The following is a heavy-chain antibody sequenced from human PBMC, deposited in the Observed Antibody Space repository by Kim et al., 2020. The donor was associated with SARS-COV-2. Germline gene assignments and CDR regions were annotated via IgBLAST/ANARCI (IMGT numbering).Heavy chain of an antibody. J-gene: IGHJ4*02. Sequence: SRVTISVDTSKNQFSLKLSSVTAADTAVYYCARDKPYGSGSYYNSYYFDYWGQGTLVTVSS. V-gene: IGHV4-34*01. D-gene: IGHD3-10*01. CDR3: ARDKPYGSGSYYNSYYFDY.